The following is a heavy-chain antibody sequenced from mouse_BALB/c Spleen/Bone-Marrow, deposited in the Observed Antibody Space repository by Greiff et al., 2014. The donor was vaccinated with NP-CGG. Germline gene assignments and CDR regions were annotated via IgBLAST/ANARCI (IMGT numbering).Heavy chain of an antibody. V-gene: IGHV1-18*01. Sequence: VQLQQSGPELVKPGASVKIPCKASGYTFTDYNMDWVKQSPGKSLEWIGDINPNNGGTIYNQKFKGKTTLTVDKSSSTAYMELRSLTSEDTAVYYCARGDGYYARFAYWGQGTLVTVSA. J-gene: IGHJ3*01. CDR2: INPNNGGT. CDR1: GYTFTDYN. D-gene: IGHD2-3*01. CDR3: ARGDGYYARFAY.